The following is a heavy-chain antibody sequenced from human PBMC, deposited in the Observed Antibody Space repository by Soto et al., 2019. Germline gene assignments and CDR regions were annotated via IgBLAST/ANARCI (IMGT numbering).Heavy chain of an antibody. J-gene: IGHJ5*02. V-gene: IGHV1-69*06. CDR2: VLPLRQTP. CDR3: ASPTDGVRFLEWVPFDG. CDR1: GGTVRSYS. Sequence: QVQLVQSGAEVKKPGSSVRVSCKSSGGTVRSYSLTWLRQAPGQGLEWVGGVLPLRQTPKYAQKFQGRVTISVDKSTNTGYMDLTRLTSEDTAVYYCASPTDGVRFLEWVPFDGWGQGKLVTVSS. D-gene: IGHD3-3*01.